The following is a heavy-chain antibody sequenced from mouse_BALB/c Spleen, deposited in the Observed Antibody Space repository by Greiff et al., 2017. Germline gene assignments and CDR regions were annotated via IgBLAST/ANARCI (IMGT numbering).Heavy chain of an antibody. V-gene: IGHV5-17*02. CDR3: ASYGSSWFAY. CDR2: ISSGSSTI. D-gene: IGHD1-1*01. Sequence: EVHLVESGGGLVQPGGSRKLSCAASGFTFSSFGMHWVRQAPEKGLEWVAYISSGSSTIYYADTVKGRFTISRDNPKNTLFLQMTSLRSEDTAMYYCASYGSSWFAYWGQGTLVTVSA. CDR1: GFTFSSFG. J-gene: IGHJ3*01.